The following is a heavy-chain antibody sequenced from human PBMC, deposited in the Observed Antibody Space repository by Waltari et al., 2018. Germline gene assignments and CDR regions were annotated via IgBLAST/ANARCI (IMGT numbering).Heavy chain of an antibody. CDR1: GGTFSSYA. Sequence: QVQLVQSGAEVKKPGSSVKVSCKASGGTFSSYAISWVRQAPGQGLEWMGGIIPILGIANYAQKFQGRVTITADESTSTAYMELSSLRSEDTAVYYCARGLNCGGDCYPIDYWGQGTLVTVSS. J-gene: IGHJ4*02. V-gene: IGHV1-69*04. CDR3: ARGLNCGGDCYPIDY. CDR2: IIPILGIA. D-gene: IGHD2-21*01.